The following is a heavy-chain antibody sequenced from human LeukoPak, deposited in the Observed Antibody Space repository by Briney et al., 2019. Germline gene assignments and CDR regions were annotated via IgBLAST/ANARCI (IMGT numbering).Heavy chain of an antibody. CDR1: GGSISTSNYY. CDR2: IFYSGST. Sequence: TPSETLSLTCTVSGGSISTSNYYWGWIRQPPGKGLEWIGNIFYSGSTYYSPSLKSRVTISLDTSRNQFSLKLSSVTAADTAVYCARAFYPGYYSYMAVWGKGTTVTVSS. V-gene: IGHV4-39*07. J-gene: IGHJ6*03. D-gene: IGHD3-3*02. CDR3: ARAFYPGYYSYMAV.